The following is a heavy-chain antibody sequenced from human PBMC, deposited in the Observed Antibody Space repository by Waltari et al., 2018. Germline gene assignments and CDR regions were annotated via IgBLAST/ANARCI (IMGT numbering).Heavy chain of an antibody. CDR1: GGSISSSSYY. CDR3: ARRGSSSPSNFDY. J-gene: IGHJ4*02. Sequence: QLQLQESGPGLVKPSETLSLTCTVSGGSISSSSYYWGWIRQPPGKGLEWIGSIYYRGSTYYNPSLKSRVTISVDTSKNQFSLKLSSVTAADTAVYYCARRGSSSPSNFDYWGQGTLVTVSS. CDR2: IYYRGST. D-gene: IGHD6-13*01. V-gene: IGHV4-39*07.